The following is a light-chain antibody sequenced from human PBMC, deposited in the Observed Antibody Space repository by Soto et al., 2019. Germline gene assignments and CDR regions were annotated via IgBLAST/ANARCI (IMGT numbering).Light chain of an antibody. Sequence: DIQMTQSPSSLSASVGDRVTITCRAGQDINIYLAWYQQKPGKVPKLLISAASTLQSGVPSRFSGSGSGTDFTLTISSLQPEDVATCYCQKYDDAPLTFGGGTKVEIK. J-gene: IGKJ4*01. CDR3: QKYDDAPLT. CDR1: QDINIY. V-gene: IGKV1-27*01. CDR2: AAS.